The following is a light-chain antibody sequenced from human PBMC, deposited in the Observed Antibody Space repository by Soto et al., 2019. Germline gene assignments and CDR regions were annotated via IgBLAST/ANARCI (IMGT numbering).Light chain of an antibody. CDR3: QQSSNGAT. CDR1: QRVGSS. Sequence: EIVLTQSPATLSLSPGERATLSCRASQRVGSSSAWYQQKPGQAPRLLIFRASDRHTAIPDRFSGSGFGTDFTLPISSLEPEDFAVYYCQQSSNGATFGPGTKVDVK. V-gene: IGKV3-11*01. J-gene: IGKJ3*01. CDR2: RAS.